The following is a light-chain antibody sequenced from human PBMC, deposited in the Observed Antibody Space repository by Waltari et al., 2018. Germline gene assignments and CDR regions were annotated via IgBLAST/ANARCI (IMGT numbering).Light chain of an antibody. V-gene: IGKV1-39*01. Sequence: DIQMTQSPSSLSASVGDRVTITCRASQSISSYLNWYQQVPGKAPKLLIYAASSLQSGVPSRFSGRGSGTDFTLTISSLQPEDFATYYCQQSYSTPHFGPGTKVDIK. CDR3: QQSYSTPH. J-gene: IGKJ3*01. CDR1: QSISSY. CDR2: AAS.